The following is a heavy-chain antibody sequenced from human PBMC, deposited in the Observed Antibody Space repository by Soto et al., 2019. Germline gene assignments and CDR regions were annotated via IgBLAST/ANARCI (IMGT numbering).Heavy chain of an antibody. J-gene: IGHJ3*01. CDR3: EEPHDLYCCGGSCYAFDF. CDR2: IVVGSGNT. V-gene: IGHV1-58*01. Sequence: QMQLVQSGPEVKKPWTSVKVSCKASGFTFTSSAVQWVRQARGQRLEWMRWIVVGSGNTNYAQNFQARVTITRDMSTSTAYMELSSLRSDDTAVYYFEEPHDLYCCGGSCYAFDFLGQWTMVTVSS. CDR1: GFTFTSSA. D-gene: IGHD2-15*01.